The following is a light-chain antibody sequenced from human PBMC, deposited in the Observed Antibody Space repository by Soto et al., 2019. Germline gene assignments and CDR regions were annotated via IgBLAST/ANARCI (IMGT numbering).Light chain of an antibody. CDR2: GAS. CDR3: QQRTDWPIT. J-gene: IGKJ5*01. V-gene: IGKV3-11*01. CDR1: QSVSSY. Sequence: EIVLTQSPATLSLSPGERATLSCRASQSVSSYLAWYQQRPGQAPRLLIYGASNRATGIPARFSRSGSGTEFTRTISSLEAEDLAVYYCQQRTDWPITFGQGTRLEIK.